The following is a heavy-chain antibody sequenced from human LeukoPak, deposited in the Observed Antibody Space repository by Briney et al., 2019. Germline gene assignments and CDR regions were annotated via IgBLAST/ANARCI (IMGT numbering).Heavy chain of an antibody. J-gene: IGHJ5*02. CDR2: IYYSGST. CDR1: GGSISSSSYY. D-gene: IGHD4-17*01. Sequence: SETLSLTCTVSGGSISSSSYYWGWIRQPPGKGLEWIGSIYYSGSTYYNPSLKSRVTILVDTSKNQFSLKLSSVTAADTAVYYCARGRTTYGDYGFDWFDPWGQGTLVTVSS. CDR3: ARGRTTYGDYGFDWFDP. V-gene: IGHV4-39*07.